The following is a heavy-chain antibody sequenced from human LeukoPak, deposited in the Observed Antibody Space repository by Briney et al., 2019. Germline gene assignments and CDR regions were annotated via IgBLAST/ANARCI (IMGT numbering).Heavy chain of an antibody. CDR1: GYTFTSYY. J-gene: IGHJ4*02. CDR3: ARSADVDTALGDYFDY. CDR2: INPSGGST. D-gene: IGHD5-18*01. V-gene: IGHV1-46*01. Sequence: ASVKVSCKASGYTFTSYYMHWVRQAPGQGLEWMGIINPSGGSTSYAQKFQGRVTMTRDTSTSTAYMELRSLRSDDTAVYYCARSADVDTALGDYFDYWGQGTLVTVSP.